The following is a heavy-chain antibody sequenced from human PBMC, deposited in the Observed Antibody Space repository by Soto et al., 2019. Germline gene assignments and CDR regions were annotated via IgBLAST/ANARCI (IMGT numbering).Heavy chain of an antibody. D-gene: IGHD2-2*01. Sequence: RASVKVSCKASGGTFSSYAISWVRQAPGQGLEWMGGIIPIFGTANYAQKFQGRVTITADESTSTAYMELSSLRSEDTAVYYCARDCSSTSCYPLYYYGMDVWGQGTTVTVSS. J-gene: IGHJ6*02. CDR1: GGTFSSYA. CDR2: IIPIFGTA. V-gene: IGHV1-69*13. CDR3: ARDCSSTSCYPLYYYGMDV.